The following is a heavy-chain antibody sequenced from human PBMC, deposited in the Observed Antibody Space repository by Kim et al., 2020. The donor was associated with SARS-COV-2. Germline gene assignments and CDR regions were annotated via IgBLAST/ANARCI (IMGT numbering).Heavy chain of an antibody. V-gene: IGHV3-7*01. J-gene: IGHJ6*02. CDR2: AK. CDR3: VRGYYGMDV. Sequence: AKWSGQLVKGRFTVTRDNAKNSLFLQMSSLRAEDTAVYYCVRGYYGMDVWGQGTTVTVSS. D-gene: IGHD2-15*01.